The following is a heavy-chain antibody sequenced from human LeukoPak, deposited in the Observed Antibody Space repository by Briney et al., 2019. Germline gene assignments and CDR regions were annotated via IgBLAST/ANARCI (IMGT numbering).Heavy chain of an antibody. CDR3: AREGPGNEPYDYVWGSYRRGGPFDY. D-gene: IGHD3-16*02. CDR2: IYTSGST. J-gene: IGHJ4*02. CDR1: GGSISSGSYY. Sequence: PPQTLSLTCTVSGGSISSGSYYWSWIRQPAGKGLEWIGRIYTSGSTNYNPSLKSRVTISVDTSKNQFSLKLSSVTAADTAVYYCAREGPGNEPYDYVWGSYRRGGPFDYWGQGTLVTVSS. V-gene: IGHV4-61*02.